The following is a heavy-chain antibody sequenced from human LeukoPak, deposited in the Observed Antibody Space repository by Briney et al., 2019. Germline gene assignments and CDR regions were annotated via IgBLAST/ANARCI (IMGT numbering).Heavy chain of an antibody. CDR3: ARAPYYYGSARYYFDY. Sequence: PGGSLRLSCAASGFTFSSYAMHWVRQAPGKGLEYVSAISSSGGSTYYADSVKGRITVSRDNSKNTLNLLLGSLRAEDMAVYYCARAPYYYGSARYYFDYWGQGTLVTVSS. D-gene: IGHD3-10*01. V-gene: IGHV3-64*02. CDR1: GFTFSSYA. J-gene: IGHJ4*02. CDR2: ISSSGGST.